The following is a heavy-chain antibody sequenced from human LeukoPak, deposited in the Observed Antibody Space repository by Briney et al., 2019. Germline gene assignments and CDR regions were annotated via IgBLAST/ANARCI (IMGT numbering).Heavy chain of an antibody. Sequence: ASVKVSCKASGYTFTSYGISWVRQAPGQGPEWMGWISAYNGNTNYAQKLQGRVTMTTDTSTSTAYMELRSLRSDDTAVYYCARLSTNIVARIRTYYYYGMDVWGQGTTVTVSS. CDR2: ISAYNGNT. D-gene: IGHD5-12*01. J-gene: IGHJ6*02. CDR1: GYTFTSYG. CDR3: ARLSTNIVARIRTYYYYGMDV. V-gene: IGHV1-18*01.